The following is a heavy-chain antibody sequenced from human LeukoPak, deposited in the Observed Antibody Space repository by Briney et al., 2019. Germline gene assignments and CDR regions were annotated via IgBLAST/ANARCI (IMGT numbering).Heavy chain of an antibody. CDR3: ARMSDFWSGYYASYYFDY. CDR1: GGTFSSYA. Sequence: SVKVSCKASGGTFSSYAISWVRQAPGQGLEWMGGIIPIFGTANYAQKFQGRVTITADESTSTAYMELRSLRSDDTAVYYCARMSDFWSGYYASYYFDYWDQGTLVTVSS. J-gene: IGHJ4*02. CDR2: IIPIFGTA. D-gene: IGHD3-3*01. V-gene: IGHV1-69*13.